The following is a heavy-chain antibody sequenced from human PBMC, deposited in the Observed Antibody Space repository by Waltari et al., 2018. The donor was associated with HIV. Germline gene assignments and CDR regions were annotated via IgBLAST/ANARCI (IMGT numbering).Heavy chain of an antibody. CDR3: GRYDGDGGGFDS. V-gene: IGHV3-7*01. CDR1: GFSSIDSW. J-gene: IGHJ4*02. Sequence: EVQLVESGGGLVQPGGYLRLSCEPSGFSSIDSWMGWVRQAPGKGLEWVAIIEQDGVQQYYVDSMRGRFTVSRDNSGASMSLHMTSLRADDTAVYYCGRYDGDGGGFDSWGQGTLVSVSS. CDR2: IEQDGVQQ. D-gene: IGHD4-17*01.